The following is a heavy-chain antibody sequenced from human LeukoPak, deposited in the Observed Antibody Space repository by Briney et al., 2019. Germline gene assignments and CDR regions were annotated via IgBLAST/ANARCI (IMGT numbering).Heavy chain of an antibody. J-gene: IGHJ3*02. D-gene: IGHD4-17*01. CDR3: ARADDYGDYGDAFDI. Sequence: SETLSLTCTVSGGSISSYYWSWIRQPPGKGLEWIGYIYYSGSTNYNPSLKSRVTISVDTSKNQFSLKLSSVTAADTAVYYCARADDYGDYGDAFDIWGQGTMVTVSS. CDR2: IYYSGST. CDR1: GGSISSYY. V-gene: IGHV4-59*08.